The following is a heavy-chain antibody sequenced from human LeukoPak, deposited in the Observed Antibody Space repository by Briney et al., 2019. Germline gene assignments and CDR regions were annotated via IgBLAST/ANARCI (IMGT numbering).Heavy chain of an antibody. V-gene: IGHV4-30-2*01. CDR3: ARTWIRAFDI. CDR1: GGSISSGGYS. Sequence: SETLSLTCAVSGGSISSGGYSWSWIRQPPGTGLEWIGYIYHSGSTYYNPSLKSRVTISVDRSKNQFSLKLSSVTAADTAVYYCARTWIRAFDIWGQGTMVTVSS. CDR2: IYHSGST. J-gene: IGHJ3*02. D-gene: IGHD5-12*01.